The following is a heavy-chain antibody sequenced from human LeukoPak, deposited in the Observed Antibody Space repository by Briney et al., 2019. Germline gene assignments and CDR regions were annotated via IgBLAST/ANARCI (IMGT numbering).Heavy chain of an antibody. CDR3: AKNGAHSKKNYGDYVAYFDL. CDR2: IWDDGSEK. Sequence: PGGSLRLSCAASGFTFSSYGMHWVRQAPGKGLEWVAVIWDDGSEKYYADSVKGRFSISRDNAKNSLYLQMNSLRAEDTALYYCAKNGAHSKKNYGDYVAYFDLWGRGTLVTVSS. J-gene: IGHJ2*01. V-gene: IGHV3-33*03. D-gene: IGHD4-17*01. CDR1: GFTFSSYG.